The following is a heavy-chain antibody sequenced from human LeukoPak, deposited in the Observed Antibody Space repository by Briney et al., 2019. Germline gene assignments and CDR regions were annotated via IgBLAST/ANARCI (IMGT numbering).Heavy chain of an antibody. D-gene: IGHD1-26*01. CDR3: ARDASGSSTGLIGS. CDR1: GFTHKRYG. Sequence: PGGSLRLSCAATGFTHKRYGMHWARQAPGKGLEWVSYISTSSYYIYYAVPVKGRFTIYRDDAKNSLYMQMDSLEDEDAAIYYCARDASGSSTGLIGSWGQGTLVTVSS. CDR2: ISTSSYYI. V-gene: IGHV3-21*01. J-gene: IGHJ4*02.